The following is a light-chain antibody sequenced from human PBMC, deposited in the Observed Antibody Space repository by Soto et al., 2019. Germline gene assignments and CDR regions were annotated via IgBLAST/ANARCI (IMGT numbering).Light chain of an antibody. J-gene: IGKJ4*01. CDR2: AAS. CDR3: QQYGSSPALT. Sequence: DIQMTQSPSSLSASVGDRVTITCRASQSISSYLNWFQQKPGKAPKLLIYAASSLQSGVPSRFSGSGSGTDFTLTISSLQPEDFATYYCQQYGSSPALTFGGGTKVEIK. V-gene: IGKV1-39*01. CDR1: QSISSY.